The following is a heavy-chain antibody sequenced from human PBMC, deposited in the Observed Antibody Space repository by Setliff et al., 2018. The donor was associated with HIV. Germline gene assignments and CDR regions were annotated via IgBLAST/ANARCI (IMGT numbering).Heavy chain of an antibody. D-gene: IGHD2-2*01. CDR2: IDTDNGYR. J-gene: IGHJ4*02. CDR1: GYTFSEYA. Sequence: GASVKVSCKASGYTFSEYAIHWVRQAPGQRLEWMGRIDTDNGYRRYSPKLQGRVTITKDTSANTAYMELRGLRSEDTAVNYCARWCAAAGCYPAIYHFDSWGQGTLVTVS. CDR3: ARWCAAAGCYPAIYHFDS. V-gene: IGHV1-3*04.